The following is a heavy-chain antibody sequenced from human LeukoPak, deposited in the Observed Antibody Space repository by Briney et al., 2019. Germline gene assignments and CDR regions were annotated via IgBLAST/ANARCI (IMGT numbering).Heavy chain of an antibody. CDR2: IKQDGSEK. D-gene: IGHD6-19*01. CDR3: ASTPYSSGWYD. Sequence: PGGSLRLSCAASGFTFSSYWMSWVRQAPGKGLEWVANIKQDGSEKYYVDSVKGRLTISRDNAKNSLYPQMNSLRAEDTAVYYCASTPYSSGWYDWGQGTLVTVSS. J-gene: IGHJ4*02. V-gene: IGHV3-7*01. CDR1: GFTFSSYW.